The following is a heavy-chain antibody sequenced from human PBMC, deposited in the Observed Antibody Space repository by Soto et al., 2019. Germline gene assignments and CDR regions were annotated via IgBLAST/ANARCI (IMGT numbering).Heavy chain of an antibody. CDR1: GFTFSSYE. CDR3: ARDIVVVPAAIRYYYGMDV. J-gene: IGHJ6*02. D-gene: IGHD2-2*02. CDR2: ISSSGSTI. Sequence: GGSLRLSCAASGFTFSSYEMNWVRQAPGKGLEWVSYISSSGSTIYYADSVKGRFTISRDNAKNSLYLQMNSLRAEDTAVYYCARDIVVVPAAIRYYYGMDVWGQGTTVTVSS. V-gene: IGHV3-48*03.